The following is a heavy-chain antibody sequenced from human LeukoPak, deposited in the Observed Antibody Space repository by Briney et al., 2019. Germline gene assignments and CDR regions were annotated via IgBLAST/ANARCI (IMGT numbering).Heavy chain of an antibody. Sequence: SSETLSLTCTVSGGSIRSYFWSWIRQPPGKGLEWIGYVYYNGITNYNPSLKSRVSISLDTSKNQFSLRLNSVTAAETAVYYCASQLGGTTFHWGQGTLVTVSS. CDR2: VYYNGIT. CDR3: ASQLGGTTFH. V-gene: IGHV4-59*01. D-gene: IGHD1/OR15-1a*01. J-gene: IGHJ4*02. CDR1: GGSIRSYF.